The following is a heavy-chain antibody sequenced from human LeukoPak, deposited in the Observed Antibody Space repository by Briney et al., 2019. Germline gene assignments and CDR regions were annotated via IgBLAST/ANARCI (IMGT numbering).Heavy chain of an antibody. CDR2: ISSNGGST. Sequence: GASLRLSCAASGFTFSSYAMHWVRQAPGKGLEYVSAISSNGGSTYYANSVKGRFTISRDNSKNTLYLQMGSLRAEDMAVYYCTRDFRIAAAEGPDYWGQGTLVTVSS. D-gene: IGHD6-13*01. J-gene: IGHJ4*02. CDR3: TRDFRIAAAEGPDY. CDR1: GFTFSSYA. V-gene: IGHV3-64*01.